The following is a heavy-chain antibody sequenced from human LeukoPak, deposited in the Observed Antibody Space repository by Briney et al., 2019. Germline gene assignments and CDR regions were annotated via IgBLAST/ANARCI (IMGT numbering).Heavy chain of an antibody. J-gene: IGHJ5*02. CDR3: ARVRMAAAILYWFDP. D-gene: IGHD6-13*01. CDR2: INPNSGGT. CDR1: GYTFTGYY. V-gene: IGHV1-2*02. Sequence: ASVKVSCKASGYTFTGYYMHWVRQAPGQGLEWMGWINPNSGGTNYAQKFQGRVTMTRDTSISTAYMELSRLRSDDTAVYYCARVRMAAAILYWFDPWGRGTLVTVSS.